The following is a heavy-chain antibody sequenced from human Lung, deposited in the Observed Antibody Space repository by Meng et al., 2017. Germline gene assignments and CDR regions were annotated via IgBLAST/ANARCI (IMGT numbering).Heavy chain of an antibody. D-gene: IGHD6-19*01. CDR2: IYHGGDT. Sequence: QVQLQTSGPGLVKPSGTLSLTCVVSGGSISGIDGWSWVRQPPGKGLEWIGEIYHGGDTNYNPSLRGRVTIAIDRSKNQFSLKLSSVTAADTAVYYCASWIYSCGWQWGQGTLVTVSS. CDR3: ASWIYSCGWQ. J-gene: IGHJ4*02. CDR1: GGSISGIDG. V-gene: IGHV4/OR15-8*02.